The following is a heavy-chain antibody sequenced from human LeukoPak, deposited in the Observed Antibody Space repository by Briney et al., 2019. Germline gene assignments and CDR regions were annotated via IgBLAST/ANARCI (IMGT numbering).Heavy chain of an antibody. D-gene: IGHD3-16*02. V-gene: IGHV3-74*01. CDR2: INSDGSST. CDR3: AKEFIMITFGGVIGDAFDI. CDR1: GFTFSSYW. J-gene: IGHJ3*02. Sequence: PGGSLRLSCAASGFTFSSYWMHWVRQAPGKGLVWVSRINSDGSSTSYADSVKGRFTISRDNSKNTLYLQMNSLRAEDTAVYYCAKEFIMITFGGVIGDAFDIWGQGTMVTVSS.